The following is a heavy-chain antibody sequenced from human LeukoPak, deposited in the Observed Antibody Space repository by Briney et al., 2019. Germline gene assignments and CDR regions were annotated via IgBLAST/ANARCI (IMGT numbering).Heavy chain of an antibody. J-gene: IGHJ4*02. CDR3: ARDPTYHDRSSYYLSYFDY. Sequence: GGSLRLSCAASGFTFSSYAMSWVRQAPGKGLEWVSLISGSGATTYYADSVKGRLTISRDNSKNTLYLQMNSLRAEDTAVYYCARDPTYHDRSSYYLSYFDYWGQGTLVTVSS. CDR1: GFTFSSYA. V-gene: IGHV3-23*01. D-gene: IGHD3-22*01. CDR2: ISGSGATT.